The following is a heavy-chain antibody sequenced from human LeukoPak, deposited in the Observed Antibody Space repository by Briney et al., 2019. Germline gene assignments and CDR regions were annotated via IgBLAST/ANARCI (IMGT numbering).Heavy chain of an antibody. CDR2: IFFIGSP. Sequence: SETLSLTCSVSGDSVSGSYWTWIRQPAGKGLEWIGHIFFIGSPNYNPSLRSRVTMSLDTSKNQFSLKLSSVTAADTAVYYCARHRQLVRYIDYWGQGTLVTVSS. V-gene: IGHV4-59*08. D-gene: IGHD6-13*01. J-gene: IGHJ4*02. CDR1: GDSVSGSY. CDR3: ARHRQLVRYIDY.